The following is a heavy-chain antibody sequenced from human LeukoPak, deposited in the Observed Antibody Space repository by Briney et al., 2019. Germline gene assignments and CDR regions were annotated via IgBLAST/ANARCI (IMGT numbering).Heavy chain of an antibody. V-gene: IGHV4-34*01. J-gene: IGHJ6*03. CDR1: GGSFSGYY. CDR2: INHSGST. Sequence: SETLSLTCAVYGGSFSGYYWSWIRQPPGKGLEWIGEINHSGSTNYNPSLKSRVTISVDTSKNQFSLKLSSVTAADTAVYYCARQGRYYYYYMDVWGKGTTVTVSS. CDR3: ARQGRYYYYYMDV.